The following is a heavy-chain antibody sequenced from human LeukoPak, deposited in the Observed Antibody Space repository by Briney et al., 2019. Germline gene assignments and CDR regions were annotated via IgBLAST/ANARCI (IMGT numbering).Heavy chain of an antibody. CDR3: AREPRTPYDSSGYYYFHFDY. D-gene: IGHD3-22*01. Sequence: SVKVSCKASGGTFSSYAISWVRQAPGQGLEWMGGVIPIFGTANYAQKFQGRVTITADESTSTAYMELSSLRSEDTAVYYCAREPRTPYDSSGYYYFHFDYWGQGTLVTVSS. CDR2: VIPIFGTA. CDR1: GGTFSSYA. J-gene: IGHJ4*02. V-gene: IGHV1-69*13.